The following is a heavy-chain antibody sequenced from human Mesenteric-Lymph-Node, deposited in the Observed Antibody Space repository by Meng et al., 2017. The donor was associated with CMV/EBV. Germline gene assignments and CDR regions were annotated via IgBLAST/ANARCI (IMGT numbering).Heavy chain of an antibody. Sequence: ASVKVSCKASRYTFTAYYIHWVRQAPGQGLEWMGRINPNNGGTSYAQKFQGRVTMTRDTSISTAYMELSRLRSDDTAVYYCARDDSIAQDLLTGYNYFFEHWGQGTLVTVSS. J-gene: IGHJ4*02. CDR1: RYTFTAYY. CDR3: ARDDSIAQDLLTGYNYFFEH. D-gene: IGHD3-9*01. CDR2: INPNNGGT. V-gene: IGHV1-2*06.